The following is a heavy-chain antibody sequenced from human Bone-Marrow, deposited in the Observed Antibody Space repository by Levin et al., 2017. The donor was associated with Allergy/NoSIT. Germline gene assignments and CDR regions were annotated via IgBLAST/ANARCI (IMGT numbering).Heavy chain of an antibody. Sequence: QASETLSLTCAASGFTISTNYMSWVRQVPGKGLEWVSIIHSGGRKNYADSVKGRFTISRDNYNNTLYLQMNSLRGEDTAIYYCARDDVVATNHWGQGTLVIVSS. CDR1: GFTISTNY. D-gene: IGHD5-12*01. CDR3: ARDDVVATNH. J-gene: IGHJ4*02. V-gene: IGHV3-66*01. CDR2: IHSGGRK.